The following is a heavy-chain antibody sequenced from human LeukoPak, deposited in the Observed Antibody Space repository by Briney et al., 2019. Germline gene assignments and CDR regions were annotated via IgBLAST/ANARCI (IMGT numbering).Heavy chain of an antibody. D-gene: IGHD5-24*01. CDR1: GFTSSNYA. V-gene: IGHV3-23*01. J-gene: IGHJ1*01. Sequence: GGSLRLSCAASGFTSSNYAMSWVRQAPGEGLEWVAAISGSGSNTFYADSVKGRSTISRDNSKNTLYLQMNSLRAEDTALYYCATDTDDSNTFAPLFQHWSQGTLVTVSS. CDR3: ATDTDDSNTFAPLFQH. CDR2: ISGSGSNT.